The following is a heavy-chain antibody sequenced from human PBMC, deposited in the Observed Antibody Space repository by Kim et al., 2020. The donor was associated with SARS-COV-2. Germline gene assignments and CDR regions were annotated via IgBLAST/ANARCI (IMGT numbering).Heavy chain of an antibody. CDR2: ISGSGGTT. CDR3: VKGVYSIGWDC. D-gene: IGHD6-19*01. CDR1: GFTFSRYA. Sequence: GGSLRLSCAASGFTFSRYAMNWVRQAPGKGLEWVSGISGSGGTTYYADSVKGRFTISRDNSKNTLYLQMSSLRDEDTAVYYCVKGVYSIGWDCWGQGTLVTVSS. J-gene: IGHJ4*02. V-gene: IGHV3-23*01.